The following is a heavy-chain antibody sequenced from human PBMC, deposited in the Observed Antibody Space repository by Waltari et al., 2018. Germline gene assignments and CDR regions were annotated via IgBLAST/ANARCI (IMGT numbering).Heavy chain of an antibody. CDR3: VRALTTPNDS. CDR2: ITGSGAYI. Sequence: EVQLVESGGGLVKPGGSLRLSCVASGFTFSTFGMSWVRQAPGKGLEVVSTITGSGAYIYYADSIKGRFTISRDNAKNSLYLHMNSLRDGDTAVYYCVRALTTPNDSWGQGTLVAVSS. V-gene: IGHV3-21*03. D-gene: IGHD4-17*01. J-gene: IGHJ5*01. CDR1: GFTFSTFG.